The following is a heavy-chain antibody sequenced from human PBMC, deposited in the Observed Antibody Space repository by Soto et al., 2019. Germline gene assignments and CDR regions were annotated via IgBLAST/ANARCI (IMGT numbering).Heavy chain of an antibody. V-gene: IGHV5-10-1*01. J-gene: IGHJ6*02. Sequence: PGESLKISCKVSGYSFTSYWISWVRQMPGKGLEWMGRIDPSDSYTNYSPSFQGHVTISADKSISTAYLQWSSLKASDTAMYYCARLTTMVRGDYYYGMDVWGQGTTVTVSS. D-gene: IGHD3-10*01. CDR2: IDPSDSYT. CDR3: ARLTTMVRGDYYYGMDV. CDR1: GYSFTSYW.